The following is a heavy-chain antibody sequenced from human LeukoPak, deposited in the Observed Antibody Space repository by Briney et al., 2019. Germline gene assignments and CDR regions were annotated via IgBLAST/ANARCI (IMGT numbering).Heavy chain of an antibody. CDR2: ISSSSSYI. J-gene: IGHJ4*02. Sequence: GGSLRLSCAASGFTFSSYSMNWVRQAPGKGLEWVSSISSSSSYIYYADSVKGRFTISGDNAKNSLYLQMNSLRAEDTAVYYCARDSSGWYQKDYWGQGTLVTVSS. D-gene: IGHD6-19*01. CDR1: GFTFSSYS. CDR3: ARDSSGWYQKDY. V-gene: IGHV3-21*01.